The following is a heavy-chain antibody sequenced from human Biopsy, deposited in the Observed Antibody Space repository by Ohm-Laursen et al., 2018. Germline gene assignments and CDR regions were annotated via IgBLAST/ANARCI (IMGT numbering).Heavy chain of an antibody. J-gene: IGHJ6*02. Sequence: SSVKVSCNASGGAFTNYAINWVRQAPGHGLEWMGGIITVSETAGYAERFQGRVTITADVTTTKAYMDLSGLRSEDTAVYYCVAYPSSGFFENNDDFAMDVWGQGTTVIVSS. CDR2: IITVSETA. CDR1: GGAFTNYA. V-gene: IGHV1-69*01. D-gene: IGHD6-19*01. CDR3: VAYPSSGFFENNDDFAMDV.